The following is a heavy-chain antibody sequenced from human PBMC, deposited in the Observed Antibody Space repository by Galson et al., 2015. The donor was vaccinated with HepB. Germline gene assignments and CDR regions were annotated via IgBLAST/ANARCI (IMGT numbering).Heavy chain of an antibody. V-gene: IGHV2-5*02. Sequence: PALVKPTQTLTLTCTFSGFSLSTSGVGVSWIRQPPGKALEWLALIYWDDEKRYSPSLKSRLTITKDTSKNQVVLTMTNMDPVDTATYYCAHIGCTNSVCYKYFQHWGQGTLVTVSS. CDR3: AHIGCTNSVCYKYFQH. D-gene: IGHD2-8*01. J-gene: IGHJ1*01. CDR2: IYWDDEK. CDR1: GFSLSTSGVG.